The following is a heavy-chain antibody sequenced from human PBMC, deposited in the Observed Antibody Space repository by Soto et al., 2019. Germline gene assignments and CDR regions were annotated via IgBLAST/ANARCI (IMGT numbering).Heavy chain of an antibody. Sequence: TLSPPCPVSGAPISSGGFYWAWIRQHPGKGLEWIGYMYDSGSTYYTPSLKSRVTISVDTSKNQFSLKLSSVTAADTAVYYCARANYDSSGYYRGGFDPWGQGTLVTVSS. CDR3: ARANYDSSGYYRGGFDP. CDR2: MYDSGST. D-gene: IGHD3-22*01. V-gene: IGHV4-31*03. J-gene: IGHJ5*02. CDR1: GAPISSGGFY.